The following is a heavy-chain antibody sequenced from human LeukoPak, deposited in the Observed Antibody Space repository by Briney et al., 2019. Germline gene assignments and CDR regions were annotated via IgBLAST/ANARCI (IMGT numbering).Heavy chain of an antibody. CDR1: GGTFSSYA. CDR2: IIPIFGTA. D-gene: IGHD4-17*01. Sequence: GASVKVSCKASGGTFSSYAISWVRQAPGQGLEWMGGIIPIFGTANYAQKFQGRVTITADESTSTAYMELSSLRSEDTAVYYCARVAGGRDYGVLYYYYGMDVWGQGTTVTVSS. J-gene: IGHJ6*02. CDR3: ARVAGGRDYGVLYYYYGMDV. V-gene: IGHV1-69*01.